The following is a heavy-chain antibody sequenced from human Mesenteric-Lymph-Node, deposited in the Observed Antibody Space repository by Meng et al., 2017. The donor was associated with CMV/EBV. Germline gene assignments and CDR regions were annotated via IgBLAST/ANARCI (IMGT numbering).Heavy chain of an antibody. V-gene: IGHV3-30*02. CDR2: IWYDGSQT. CDR1: GFTFSSYS. Sequence: GGSLRLSCAGSGFTFSSYSMNWVRQVPGKGPEWVAFIWYDGSQTFYADSVKGRFTISRDNSKNTLYLQMNSLRAEDTAMYFCARRDYYDNSNYFSSSYYYDNWGQGTLVTVSS. J-gene: IGHJ4*02. CDR3: ARRDYYDNSNYFSSSYYYDN. D-gene: IGHD3-22*01.